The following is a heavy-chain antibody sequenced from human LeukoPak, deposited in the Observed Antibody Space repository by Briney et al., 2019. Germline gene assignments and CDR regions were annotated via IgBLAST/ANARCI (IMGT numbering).Heavy chain of an antibody. CDR3: ARGVVVETIGVGVGGFDY. D-gene: IGHD3-9*01. CDR1: GGTFSSYA. V-gene: IGHV1-69*13. J-gene: IGHJ4*02. CDR2: IIPIFGTA. Sequence: SVKVSCKASGGTFSSYAISWVRQAPGQGLEWMGGIIPIFGTANYAQKFQGRVTITADESTSTAYMELSSLRPEDTAVYYCARGVVVETIGVGVGGFDYWGQGTLVTVSS.